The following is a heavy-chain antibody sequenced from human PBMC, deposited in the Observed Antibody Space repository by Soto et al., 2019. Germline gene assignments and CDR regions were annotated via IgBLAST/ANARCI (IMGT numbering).Heavy chain of an antibody. Sequence: GGSLRLSFATIRFTFCSFSMSWVRQAPGKGPEWVSASSSIDGAKYYADSVRGRFTISRDNSKNTLYLQMNSLRADDTAIYYCAHGGTPAATPKWGFDFWGQGT. CDR2: SSSIDGAK. V-gene: IGHV3-23*01. CDR1: RFTFCSFS. D-gene: IGHD2-2*01. CDR3: AHGGTPAATPKWGFDF. J-gene: IGHJ4*02.